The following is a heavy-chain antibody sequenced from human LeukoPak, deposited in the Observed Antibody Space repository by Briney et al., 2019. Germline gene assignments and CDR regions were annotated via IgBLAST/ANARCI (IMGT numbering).Heavy chain of an antibody. V-gene: IGHV3-53*01. J-gene: IGHJ4*02. CDR1: GFTVSSNY. Sequence: VGSLGLSCAASGFTVSSNYMSWVRQAPWKGLEWVSVIYSGGSTYYADSVKGRFTISRDNSRNTLYLQMNSLRAEDTSVYHAEDGIRYCSGGSCIDYWGQGTLVTVSS. CDR2: IYSGGST. CDR3: EDGIRYCSGGSCIDY. D-gene: IGHD2-15*01.